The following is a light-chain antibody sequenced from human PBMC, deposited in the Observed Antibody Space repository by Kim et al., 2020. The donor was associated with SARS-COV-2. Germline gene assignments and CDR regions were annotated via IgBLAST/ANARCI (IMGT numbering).Light chain of an antibody. CDR2: DAS. CDR1: QSINNW. J-gene: IGKJ2*01. V-gene: IGKV1-5*01. Sequence: SASVRDRVTITCRASQSINNWLAWYQQKPGKAPTLLIYDASSLESGVPSRFSGSISGTEFTLTISSLQPDDFATYYCQQYNSYPYTFGQGTKLEI. CDR3: QQYNSYPYT.